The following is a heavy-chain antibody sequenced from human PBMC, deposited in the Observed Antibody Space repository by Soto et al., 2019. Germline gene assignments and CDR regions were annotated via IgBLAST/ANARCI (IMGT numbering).Heavy chain of an antibody. CDR2: IRSTANSHAT. D-gene: IGHD3-22*01. CDR1: GVTFSGSA. V-gene: IGHV3-73*01. CDR3: TSGPDYYDSSGHTFNWFDP. Sequence: GGSLILSCGASGVTFSGSAMHWVRQASGKGLEWVGRIRSTANSHATVYTASVKGRFTISRDDSKNTAYLQMNSLKTEDTAVYYCTSGPDYYDSSGHTFNWFDPWGQGPLVNV. J-gene: IGHJ5*02.